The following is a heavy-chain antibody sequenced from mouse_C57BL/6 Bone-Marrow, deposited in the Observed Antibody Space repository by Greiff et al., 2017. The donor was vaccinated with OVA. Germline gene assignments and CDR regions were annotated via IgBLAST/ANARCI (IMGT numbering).Heavy chain of an antibody. Sequence: VQLQQSGPELVKPGASVKISCKASGYAFSSSWMNWVKQRPGKGLEWIGRIYPGDGDTNYNGKFKGKATLTADKSSSTAYMQLSSLTSEDSAVYFCARDLLPAWFAYWGQGTLVTVSA. CDR1: GYAFSSSW. CDR2: IYPGDGDT. D-gene: IGHD2-10*01. V-gene: IGHV1-82*01. J-gene: IGHJ3*01. CDR3: ARDLLPAWFAY.